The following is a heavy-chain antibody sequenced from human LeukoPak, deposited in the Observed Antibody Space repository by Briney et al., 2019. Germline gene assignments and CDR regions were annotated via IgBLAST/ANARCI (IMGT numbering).Heavy chain of an antibody. CDR2: LSGSGDTT. CDR3: AKAPSVAVAGNEFDY. V-gene: IGHV3-23*01. CDR1: GFTFSSYS. D-gene: IGHD6-19*01. J-gene: IGHJ4*02. Sequence: PGGSLRLSCAASGFTFSSYSMNWVRQAPGKGLEWVSALSGSGDTTYYADSVKGRFTISRDNSKSTLYLLMNSLRAEDTAIYYCAKAPSVAVAGNEFDYWGQGTLVTVSS.